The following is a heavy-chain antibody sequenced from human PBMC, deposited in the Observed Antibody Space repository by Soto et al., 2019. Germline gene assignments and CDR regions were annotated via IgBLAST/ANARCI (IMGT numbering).Heavy chain of an antibody. J-gene: IGHJ5*02. D-gene: IGHD3-10*01. V-gene: IGHV4-31*03. CDR2: IYNSGTT. CDR1: GAPISSGGYY. Sequence: QVQLQESGPGLVRPSQTLSLTCTVSGAPISSGGYYWSWIRQNPGKGPEWLGYIYNSGTTFYNPSLGSRITMSLDAAENHFSLELRSVTVADTAVYYCAREPISTPRGVTQVDPWGQGTLVTVSS. CDR3: AREPISTPRGVTQVDP.